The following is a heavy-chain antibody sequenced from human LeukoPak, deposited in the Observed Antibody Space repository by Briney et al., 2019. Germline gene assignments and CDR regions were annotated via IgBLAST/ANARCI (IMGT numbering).Heavy chain of an antibody. Sequence: SQTLSLTCTVSGGSISSGSYYWSWIRQPAGKGLEWIGRIYTSGSTNYNPSLKSRVTISVDTSKNQFSLKLSSVTAADTAVYYCARVASTALGYYDFWSGNWFDPWGQGTLVTVSS. V-gene: IGHV4-61*02. J-gene: IGHJ5*02. CDR3: ARVASTALGYYDFWSGNWFDP. CDR1: GGSISSGSYY. D-gene: IGHD3-3*01. CDR2: IYTSGST.